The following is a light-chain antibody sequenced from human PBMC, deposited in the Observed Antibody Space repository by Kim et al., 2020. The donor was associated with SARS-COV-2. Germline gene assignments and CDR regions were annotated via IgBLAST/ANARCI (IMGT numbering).Light chain of an antibody. CDR3: QHYSRSPYT. CDR1: QMIDTW. CDR2: LAS. Sequence: SASIGDRVTITCRASQMIDTWLAWYQQKPGKAPKLLIYLASTLENGVPPRFSGSGSGAEFTLTINSLQPDDFATYYCQHYSRSPYTFGQGTKLEI. J-gene: IGKJ2*01. V-gene: IGKV1-5*03.